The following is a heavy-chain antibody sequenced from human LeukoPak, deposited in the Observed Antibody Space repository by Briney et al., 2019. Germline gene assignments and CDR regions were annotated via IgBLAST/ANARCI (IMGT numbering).Heavy chain of an antibody. CDR3: ARKLERYCSGGSCYLANNWFDP. J-gene: IGHJ5*02. V-gene: IGHV3-74*01. CDR2: INSDGSST. CDR1: GFTFSSYW. Sequence: GRSLRLSCAASGFTFSSYWMHWVRQAPGKGLVWVSRINSDGSSTSYADSVKGRFTISRDNAKNTLYLQMNSLRAEDTAVHYCARKLERYCSGGSCYLANNWFDPWGQGTLVTVSS. D-gene: IGHD2-15*01.